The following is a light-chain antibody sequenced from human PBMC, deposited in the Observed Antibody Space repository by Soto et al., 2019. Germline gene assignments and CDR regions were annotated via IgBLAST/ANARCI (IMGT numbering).Light chain of an antibody. Sequence: QSVLTQPPSASGTPGQRVTISCSGSSSNIGSNTVNWYQQLPGTAHKLLIYTNNQRPSGVPDRFSGSKSGTSASLAISGLQSEDEADYYCAAWDDSLNGPLFGGGTKLTVL. CDR3: AAWDDSLNGPL. V-gene: IGLV1-44*01. J-gene: IGLJ2*01. CDR1: SSNIGSNT. CDR2: TNN.